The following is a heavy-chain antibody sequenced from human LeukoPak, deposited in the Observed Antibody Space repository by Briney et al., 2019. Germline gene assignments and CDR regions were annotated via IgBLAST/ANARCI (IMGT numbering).Heavy chain of an antibody. CDR2: IYYSGST. CDR3: ARGGPGRWCGSSTSCHRWFDP. J-gene: IGHJ5*02. V-gene: IGHV4-31*03. Sequence: SETLSLTCTVSGGSISSGGYYWSWIRQHPGKGLEGIGYIYYSGSTYYNPSLKSRVTISVDTSKNQFSLKLSSVTAADTAVYYCARGGPGRWCGSSTSCHRWFDPWGQGTLVTVSS. CDR1: GGSISSGGYY. D-gene: IGHD2-2*01.